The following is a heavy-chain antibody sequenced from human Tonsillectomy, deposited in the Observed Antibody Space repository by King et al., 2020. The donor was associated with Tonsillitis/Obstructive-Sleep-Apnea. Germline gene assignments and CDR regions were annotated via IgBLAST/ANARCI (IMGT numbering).Heavy chain of an antibody. CDR3: AKDRAVAPVYYIAV. Sequence: VQLVESGGGLVQPGRSLRLSCAASGFTFDDYAMHWVRQAPGKGLEWVSGIRWNSGSIGYADSVKGRFTISRDNAKNSLYLQMNSLRAEDTALYYCAKDRAVAPVYYIAVWGKGTTVTVS. V-gene: IGHV3-9*01. J-gene: IGHJ6*03. CDR1: GFTFDDYA. CDR2: IRWNSGSI. D-gene: IGHD6-19*01.